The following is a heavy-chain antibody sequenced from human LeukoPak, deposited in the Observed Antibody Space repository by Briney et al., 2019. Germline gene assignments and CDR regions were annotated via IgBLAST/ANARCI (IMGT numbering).Heavy chain of an antibody. D-gene: IGHD6-13*01. J-gene: IGHJ4*02. CDR2: ISSSSSTI. CDR3: ARPGIAATAYYFDY. Sequence: GGSLRLSCAASGFTVSSNYMSWVRQAPGKGLEWVSYISSSSSTIYYADSVKGRFTISRDNAKNSLYLQMNSLRAEDTAVYYCARPGIAATAYYFDYWGQGTLVTVSS. V-gene: IGHV3-48*01. CDR1: GFTVSSNY.